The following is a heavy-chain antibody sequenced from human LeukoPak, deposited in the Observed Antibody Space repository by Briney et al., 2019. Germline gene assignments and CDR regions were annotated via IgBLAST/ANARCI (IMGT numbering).Heavy chain of an antibody. D-gene: IGHD6-19*01. J-gene: IGHJ4*02. CDR3: ARNGTEAVAGRPNPGDY. CDR1: GFTFSSYS. V-gene: IGHV3-21*01. CDR2: ISSSSSYI. Sequence: PGGSLRLSCAASGFTFSSYSMNWVRQAPGKGLEWVSSISSSSSYIYYADSVKGRFTISRDNAKNPLYLQMNSLRAEDTAVYYCARNGTEAVAGRPNPGDYWGQGTLVTVSS.